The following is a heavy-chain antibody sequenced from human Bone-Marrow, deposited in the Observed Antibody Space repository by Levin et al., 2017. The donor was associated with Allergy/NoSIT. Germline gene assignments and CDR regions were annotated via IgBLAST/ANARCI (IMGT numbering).Heavy chain of an antibody. V-gene: IGHV3-53*01. D-gene: IGHD3-9*01. Sequence: PGGSLRLSCAASGFTVSTTYMTWVRQAPGKGLEWVSILYSGGSTYYADSVKGRFTISRDNSKNTLYLQMNSLRAEDTAVYYCARVHYDILPGYPFDCWGQGALVTVSS. J-gene: IGHJ4*02. CDR2: LYSGGST. CDR3: ARVHYDILPGYPFDC. CDR1: GFTVSTTY.